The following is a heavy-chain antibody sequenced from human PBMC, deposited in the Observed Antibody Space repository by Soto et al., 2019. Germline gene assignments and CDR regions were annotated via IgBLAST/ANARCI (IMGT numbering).Heavy chain of an antibody. CDR3: ATGGDIVVVESAFDI. Sequence: ASVKVSCKASGYTFTSYDINWVRQATGQGLEWMGWMNPNSGNTGYAQKFQGRVTMTRNTSISTAYMELSSLRSEDTAVYYCATGGDIVVVESAFDIWGQGTMVTVSS. V-gene: IGHV1-8*01. CDR2: MNPNSGNT. J-gene: IGHJ3*02. D-gene: IGHD2-15*01. CDR1: GYTFTSYD.